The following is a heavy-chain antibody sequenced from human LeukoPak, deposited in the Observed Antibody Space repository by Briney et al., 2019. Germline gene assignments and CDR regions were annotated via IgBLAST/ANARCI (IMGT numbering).Heavy chain of an antibody. CDR1: GGSISSYY. Sequence: SETLSLTCTVSGGSISSYYWSWIRQPPGKGLEWIGYIYYSGSTNYNPSPKSRVTISVDTSKNQFSLKLSSVTAADTAVYYCARDGGGYYGMDVWGQGTTVTVSS. J-gene: IGHJ6*02. CDR2: IYYSGST. V-gene: IGHV4-59*01. CDR3: ARDGGGYYGMDV. D-gene: IGHD3-16*01.